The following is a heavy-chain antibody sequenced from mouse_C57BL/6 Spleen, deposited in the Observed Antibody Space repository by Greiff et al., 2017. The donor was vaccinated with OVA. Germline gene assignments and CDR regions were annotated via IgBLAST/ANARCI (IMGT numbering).Heavy chain of an antibody. J-gene: IGHJ2*01. CDR2: IDPYDSYT. V-gene: IGHV1-50*01. CDR1: GYTFTSYW. D-gene: IGHD3-1*01. Sequence: VQLQESGAELVKPGASVKLSCKASGYTFTSYWMQWVKQRPGQGLEWIGEIDPYDSYTNYNQKFKGTATLTVDTSSSTAYMQLSSLTSEDAAVCYCARKGFGTGAYFDYWGQGTTLTVSS. CDR3: ARKGFGTGAYFDY.